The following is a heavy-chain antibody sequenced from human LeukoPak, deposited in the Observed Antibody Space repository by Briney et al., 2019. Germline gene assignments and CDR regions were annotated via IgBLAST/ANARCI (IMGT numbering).Heavy chain of an antibody. Sequence: PGGSLKLSCAASGFTFSGSAMHWVRQASGKGLEWVGRIRSKANSYATAYAASVKGRFTISRDDSKNTAYLQMNSLKTEDTAVYYCTRIGGMGADFDYWGQGTLVTVSS. D-gene: IGHD3-16*01. V-gene: IGHV3-73*01. CDR2: IRSKANSYAT. CDR1: GFTFSGSA. J-gene: IGHJ4*02. CDR3: TRIGGMGADFDY.